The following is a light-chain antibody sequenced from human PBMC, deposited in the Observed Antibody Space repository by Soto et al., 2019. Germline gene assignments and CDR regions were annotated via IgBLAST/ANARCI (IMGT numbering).Light chain of an antibody. V-gene: IGKV1-5*01. Sequence: DIQMTQSPSTLSASVGDRVTITCRASQSISSWLAWYQQKPGKAPKLLIYDASSLESGVPSRFSGSGSGTEFTLTISSRRPDDFATYYCQQYNSYWGTFGQGTKVEIK. CDR2: DAS. CDR1: QSISSW. J-gene: IGKJ1*01. CDR3: QQYNSYWGT.